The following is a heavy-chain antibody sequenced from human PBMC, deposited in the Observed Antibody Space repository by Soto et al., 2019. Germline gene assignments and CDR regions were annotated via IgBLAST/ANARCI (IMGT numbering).Heavy chain of an antibody. CDR3: ARQIYDSDTGPNFQYYFDS. CDR1: GYSFAGCW. D-gene: IGHD3-22*01. V-gene: IGHV5-10-1*01. Sequence: PGESLKISCKGSGYSFAGCWITWVRQKPGKGLEWMGRIDPSDSQTYYSPSFRGHVTISVTKSITTVFLRRSSLRASDTAMYYCARQIYDSDTGPNFQYYFDSWGQGTPVTVSS. CDR2: IDPSDSQT. J-gene: IGHJ4*02.